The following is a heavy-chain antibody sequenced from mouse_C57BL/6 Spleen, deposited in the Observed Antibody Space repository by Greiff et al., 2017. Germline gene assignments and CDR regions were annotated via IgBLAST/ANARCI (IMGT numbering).Heavy chain of an antibody. CDR1: GYTFTSYW. D-gene: IGHD2-4*01. V-gene: IGHV1-7*01. J-gene: IGHJ3*01. CDR2: INPSSGYT. Sequence: VQLQQSGAELAKPGASVKLSCKASGYTFTSYWMHWVKQRPGQGLEWIGYINPSSGYTKYNQKFKDKATLTADKSSSTAYMQLSSLTYEDSAVYYCARSPYDYDVGAWFAYWGQGTLVTVSA. CDR3: ARSPYDYDVGAWFAY.